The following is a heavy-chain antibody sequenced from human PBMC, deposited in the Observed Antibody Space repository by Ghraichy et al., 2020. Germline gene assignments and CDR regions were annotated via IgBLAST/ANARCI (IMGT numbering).Heavy chain of an antibody. CDR1: GFTFSNYG. J-gene: IGHJ4*02. CDR2: LSYDGGNK. Sequence: GGSLRLSCAASGFTFSNYGMHWVRQAPGKGLEWVAVLSYDGGNKDYADSVKGRFTISRDNFKNTLYLQMNSLRAEDTAVYYCAKGDYYVSDYWGQGTLVTVSS. V-gene: IGHV3-30*18. D-gene: IGHD3-10*02. CDR3: AKGDYYVSDY.